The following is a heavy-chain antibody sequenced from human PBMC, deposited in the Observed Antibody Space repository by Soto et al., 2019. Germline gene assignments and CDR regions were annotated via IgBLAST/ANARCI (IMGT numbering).Heavy chain of an antibody. D-gene: IGHD2-2*01. V-gene: IGHV3-33*01. CDR2: IWSDDINK. Sequence: QVQLVESGGGVVQPGRSLRLSCAASGFIFRNYGMHWVRQAPGKGLEWVAVIWSDDINKYYGDSVKGRFTIPRDNATNMLYREMNSLRAEDTAVYYCARGVVVVPEQNDYWGQGTLVTVSS. CDR1: GFIFRNYG. J-gene: IGHJ4*02. CDR3: ARGVVVVPEQNDY.